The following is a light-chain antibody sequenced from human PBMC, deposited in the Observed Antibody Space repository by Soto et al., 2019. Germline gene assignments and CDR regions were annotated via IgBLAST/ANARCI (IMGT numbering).Light chain of an antibody. V-gene: IGKV1-5*03. CDR3: QQYNSYPWT. CDR1: QSISSW. J-gene: IGKJ1*01. CDR2: KAS. Sequence: DIQMTQSPSTLSASVGDRVTVTCRASQSISSWLAWYQQKPGKAPKLLIYKASTLESGVPSRFSGSGFGTEFTLTISSLQPDDFATYYYQQYNSYPWTFGQGTKVEIK.